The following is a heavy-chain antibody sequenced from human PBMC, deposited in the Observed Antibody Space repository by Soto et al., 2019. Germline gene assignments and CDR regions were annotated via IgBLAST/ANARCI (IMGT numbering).Heavy chain of an antibody. CDR3: AKAGYYDSSGYSELDY. D-gene: IGHD3-22*01. V-gene: IGHV3-30*18. Sequence: QVQLVESGGGVVQPGRSLRLSCAASGFTFSSYGMHWVRQAPGKGLQWVAVVLYDGRNKYYADSVKGRFTISRDNSKNTLQLKMNSLRAEDTAVYYCAKAGYYDSSGYSELDYWGQGTLVTVAS. CDR2: VLYDGRNK. J-gene: IGHJ4*02. CDR1: GFTFSSYG.